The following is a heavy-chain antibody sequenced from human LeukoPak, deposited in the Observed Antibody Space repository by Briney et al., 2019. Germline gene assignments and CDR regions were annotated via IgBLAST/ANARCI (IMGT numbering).Heavy chain of an antibody. V-gene: IGHV3-66*01. J-gene: IGHJ4*02. D-gene: IGHD6-19*01. CDR1: GFTVSSNY. CDR2: IYSGGST. Sequence: PGGSLRLSCAASGFTVSSNYMSWVRQAPGKGLEWVSVIYSGGSTYYADSVKGRFTICRDNSKNTLYLQMNSLRAEDTAVYYCARDLGIAVAGREYWGQGTLVTVSS. CDR3: ARDLGIAVAGREY.